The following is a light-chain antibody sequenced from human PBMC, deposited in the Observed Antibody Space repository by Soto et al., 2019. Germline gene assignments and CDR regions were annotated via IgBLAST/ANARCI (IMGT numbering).Light chain of an antibody. V-gene: IGKV1-39*01. CDR2: AS. Sequence: DIQLTPSPSSLSASVGDRVTITCRASQSISNYLNWYQQKPGKAPKLLIYASSLQSGDPSRFSGSGSGTDFTLTISSLQPEDFATYYCQQSYSTPPITFGQGTRLEIK. J-gene: IGKJ5*01. CDR1: QSISNY. CDR3: QQSYSTPPIT.